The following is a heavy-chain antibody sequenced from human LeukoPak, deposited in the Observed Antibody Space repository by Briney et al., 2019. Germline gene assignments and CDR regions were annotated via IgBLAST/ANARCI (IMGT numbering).Heavy chain of an antibody. D-gene: IGHD6-19*01. CDR3: AKDFYTSGTVRPLSFDS. Sequence: PGGSLRLSCAASGFTVSSSYLSWVRQAPGKGLEWVSIIYIDGRTYFADSVKGRFTISRDHSKNTVFLQLNSLRGEDTAVYYCAKDFYTSGTVRPLSFDSWGQGTLVTVSS. V-gene: IGHV3-66*01. CDR2: IYIDGRT. CDR1: GFTVSSSY. J-gene: IGHJ4*02.